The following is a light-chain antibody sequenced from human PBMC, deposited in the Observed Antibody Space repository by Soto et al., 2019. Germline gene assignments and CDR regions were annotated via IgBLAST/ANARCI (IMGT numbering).Light chain of an antibody. V-gene: IGLV4-69*02. CDR2: INSDGSH. Sequence: QSALTQSPSASASLGASVKLTCTLSSGHSTYAIAWHQQQPEKGPRYLMKINSDGSHSKGDGIPDRFSGSRSGAERSLTISSLQSEDEADYYCQTWGTGIRLFGGGTQLTVL. CDR3: QTWGTGIRL. J-gene: IGLJ3*02. CDR1: SGHSTYA.